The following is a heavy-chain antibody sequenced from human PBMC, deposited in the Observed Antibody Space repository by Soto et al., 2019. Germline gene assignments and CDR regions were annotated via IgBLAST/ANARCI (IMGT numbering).Heavy chain of an antibody. D-gene: IGHD6-13*01. CDR3: ARFAKEENPKLESWYAFDF. V-gene: IGHV4-31*03. J-gene: IGHJ4*02. CDR1: GGSIRSGGYF. CDR2: IYYRGGT. Sequence: VQLQESGPGLVKPSQTLSLTCTVSGGSIRSGGYFWSWVRQQPGKGLEWIWHIYYRGGTSYNPSLESRVAMSVDTSKNEFTLKVNSVTAADTAIYYCARFAKEENPKLESWYAFDFWGRGTLVTVSS.